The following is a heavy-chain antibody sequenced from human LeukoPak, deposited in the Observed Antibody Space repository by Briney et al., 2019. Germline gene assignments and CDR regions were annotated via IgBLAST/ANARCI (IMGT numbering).Heavy chain of an antibody. J-gene: IGHJ4*02. CDR2: IRSKAYGGTT. D-gene: IGHD5-18*01. Sequence: GGSLRLSCTASGFTFGDYAMSWFRQAPGKGLEWVGFIRSKAYGGTTEYAASVKGRFTISRDDSKSIAYLQMNSLKIEDTAVYYCTRDVPYVDTAMDDYWGQGTLVTVSS. V-gene: IGHV3-49*03. CDR1: GFTFGDYA. CDR3: TRDVPYVDTAMDDY.